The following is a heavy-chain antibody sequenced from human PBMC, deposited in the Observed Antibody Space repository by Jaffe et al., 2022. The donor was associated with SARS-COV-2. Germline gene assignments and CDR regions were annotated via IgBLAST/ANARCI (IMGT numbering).Heavy chain of an antibody. V-gene: IGHV2-26*01. CDR3: ARIREGISSLAFDI. CDR1: GFSLTNDRVG. D-gene: IGHD1-26*01. J-gene: IGHJ3*02. Sequence: QVTLKESGPVLVKPTETLTLTCTVSGFSLTNDRVGVTWIRQPPGKALEWLAHIFSNDRKSYSTSLKSRLTVFRDTSRSQVVLTMANMDPVDTATYYCARIREGISSLAFDIWGQGIMVTVSS. CDR2: IFSNDRK.